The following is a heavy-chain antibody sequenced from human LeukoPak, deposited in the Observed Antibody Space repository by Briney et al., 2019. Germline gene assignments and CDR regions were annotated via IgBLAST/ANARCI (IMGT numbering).Heavy chain of an antibody. CDR2: ISSSSSYI. J-gene: IGHJ4*02. Sequence: GGSLRLSCAASGFTFSSYSMYWVRQAPGKGLGWVSSISSSSSYIYYADSVKGRFTISRDNAKNSLYLQMNSLRAEDTAVYYCARDGRDGYRPFDYWGQGTLVTVSS. D-gene: IGHD5-24*01. CDR3: ARDGRDGYRPFDY. V-gene: IGHV3-21*01. CDR1: GFTFSSYS.